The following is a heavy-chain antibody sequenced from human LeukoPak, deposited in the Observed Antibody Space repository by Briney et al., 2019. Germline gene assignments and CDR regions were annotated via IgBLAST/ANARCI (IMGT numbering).Heavy chain of an antibody. V-gene: IGHV3-66*01. D-gene: IGHD6-19*01. Sequence: GVLRLSCAASGFTVSSNYMSWVRLAPGKGLEWVSVIYSAGYTYYADSVKGRFTVSRDSSKNTLYLQMDSLRGDDTAVYYCARAVGGSGYCQYFYGMDVWGQGTTVTVSS. CDR3: ARAVGGSGYCQYFYGMDV. CDR2: IYSAGYT. CDR1: GFTVSSNY. J-gene: IGHJ6*02.